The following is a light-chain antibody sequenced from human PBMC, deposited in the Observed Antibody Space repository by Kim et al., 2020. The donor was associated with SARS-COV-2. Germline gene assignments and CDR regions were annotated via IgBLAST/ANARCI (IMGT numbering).Light chain of an antibody. CDR1: QSFSSN. CDR3: QQYNNWPPWT. CDR2: GAS. Sequence: PGERAPPSCRASQSFSSNLAWYQQKPGQAPRLLIYGASTRATGIPARFSGSGSGTEFTLTISSLQSEDFAVYYCQQYNNWPPWTFGQGTKVDIK. J-gene: IGKJ1*01. V-gene: IGKV3-15*01.